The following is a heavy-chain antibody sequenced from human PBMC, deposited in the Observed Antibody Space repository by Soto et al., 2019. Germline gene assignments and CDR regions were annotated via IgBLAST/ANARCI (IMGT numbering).Heavy chain of an antibody. Sequence: QLQLQESGPGLAKPSETLSLICTVSGGSISSTSYYWGWIRQPPGKGLEWIGNIYYSGSTSYNSSXKXXVTISVDASKNQFSLKLSSVTAADTALYYCARLTVSRGFAYWGQGTLVSVSS. CDR1: GGSISSTSYY. D-gene: IGHD4-17*01. J-gene: IGHJ4*02. CDR3: ARLTVSRGFAY. CDR2: IYYSGST. V-gene: IGHV4-39*01.